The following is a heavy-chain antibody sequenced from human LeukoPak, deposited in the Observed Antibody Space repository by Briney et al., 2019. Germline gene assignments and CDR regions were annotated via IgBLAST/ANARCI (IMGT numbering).Heavy chain of an antibody. CDR3: ASNYDSSGFSHFDY. V-gene: IGHV3-7*03. Sequence: GSLLLSCAASGFTFSRYWMSWVRQAPGKGLEWVANIKQDGSEKYYVDSVKGRFTISRDNAKNSLYLQMNSLRAEDTAVYYCASNYDSSGFSHFDYWGQGTLVTVSS. CDR2: IKQDGSEK. CDR1: GFTFSRYW. J-gene: IGHJ4*02. D-gene: IGHD3-22*01.